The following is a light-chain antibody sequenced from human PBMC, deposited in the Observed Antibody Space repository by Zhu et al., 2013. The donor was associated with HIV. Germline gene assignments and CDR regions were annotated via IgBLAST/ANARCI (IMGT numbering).Light chain of an antibody. J-gene: IGKJ5*01. V-gene: IGKV3-15*01. CDR3: LQYNNWPPVT. Sequence: EILLTQSPGTLSLSPGERATVSCRANQSLSTYLTWYQQKPGQAPRLLVHDASIGATGIPARFIGSGSGTQFTLTITSLQSEDFAVYFCLQYNNWPPVTFGQGTRLEI. CDR1: QSLSTY. CDR2: DAS.